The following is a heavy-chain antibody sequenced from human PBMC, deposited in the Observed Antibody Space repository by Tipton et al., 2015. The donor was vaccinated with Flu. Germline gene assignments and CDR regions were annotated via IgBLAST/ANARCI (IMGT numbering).Heavy chain of an antibody. J-gene: IGHJ4*02. CDR3: AKVIPEIVSGLDY. V-gene: IGHV3-23*01. CDR1: GFTFSRYA. CDR2: ITGSGRTT. D-gene: IGHD5/OR15-5a*01. Sequence: SLRLSCEVSGFTFSRYAMTWVRQPPGKGLEWVSGITGSGRTTYYADSVKGRFTVSRDYSENTLFLQMNSLRAEDTAVYYCAKVIPEIVSGLDYWGQGTLVTVSS.